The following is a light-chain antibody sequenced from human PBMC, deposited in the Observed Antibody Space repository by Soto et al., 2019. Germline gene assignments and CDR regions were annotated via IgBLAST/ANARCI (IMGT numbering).Light chain of an antibody. J-gene: IGKJ5*01. CDR2: TAS. CDR1: QSISNF. Sequence: DIQMTQSPSVVSASVGDRVTISCRASQSISNFLNWYQQATGKDPKLLISTASTLQTGVPSRFDGSGSGTDFTLTINNLQPEEFATYYCQQSYSTSITVGQGTRLEIK. CDR3: QQSYSTSIT. V-gene: IGKV1-39*01.